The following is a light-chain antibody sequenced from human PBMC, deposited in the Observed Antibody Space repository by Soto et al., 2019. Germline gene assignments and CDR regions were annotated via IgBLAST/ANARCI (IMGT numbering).Light chain of an antibody. CDR1: QGITNR. CDR3: QQANSFPIT. J-gene: IGKJ5*01. Sequence: DIQMTQSPSSVSASVGDRVTITCRASQGITNRLAWYQQKTGKDPKLLIYEASSLQSGVPSRISGSGSGSDFTRTISSLQPEDFAPYYCQQANSFPITFGQGTRLEIK. V-gene: IGKV1D-12*01. CDR2: EAS.